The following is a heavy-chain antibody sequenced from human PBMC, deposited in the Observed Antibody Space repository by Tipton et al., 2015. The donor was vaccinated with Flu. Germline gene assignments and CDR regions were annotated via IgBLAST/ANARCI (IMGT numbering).Heavy chain of an antibody. D-gene: IGHD3-3*01. CDR3: ASASVWSGYGNDY. Sequence: TLSLTCAVYGGSFSGYYWSWIRQPAGKGLDWIGRIYTSGSTDYNPSLKSRVTISVDTSKNQFSLKLSSVTAADTAVYYCASASVWSGYGNDYWGQGTLVTVSS. CDR2: IYTSGST. CDR1: GGSFSGYY. V-gene: IGHV4-59*10. J-gene: IGHJ4*02.